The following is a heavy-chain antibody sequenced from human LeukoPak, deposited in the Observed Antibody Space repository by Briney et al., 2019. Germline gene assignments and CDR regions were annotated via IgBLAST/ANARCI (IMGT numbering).Heavy chain of an antibody. D-gene: IGHD3-10*01. CDR1: GYTFSSYG. Sequence: GASVKVSCKASGYTFSSYGISWVRQAPGQGLEWMGWISAYSGNTNFAQKLQGRVTMTRNTSISTAYMELSSLRSEDTAVYYCARGVKFPSYYGSGRDYMDVWGKGTTVTVSS. V-gene: IGHV1-18*01. CDR2: ISAYSGNT. J-gene: IGHJ6*03. CDR3: ARGVKFPSYYGSGRDYMDV.